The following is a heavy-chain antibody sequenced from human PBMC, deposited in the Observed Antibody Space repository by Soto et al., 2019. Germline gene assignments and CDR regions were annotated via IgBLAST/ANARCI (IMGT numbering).Heavy chain of an antibody. CDR2: IRYDGSNK. CDR1: GFTFNTYV. Sequence: GGSLRLSCAASGFTFNTYVMHWVRQAPGRGLEWVALIRYDGSNKYYADSVKGRFTISRDNSKNTLYLQMNSLRAEDTAVYYCARGARDFDYWGQGTLVTVSS. V-gene: IGHV3-33*01. D-gene: IGHD3-16*01. CDR3: ARGARDFDY. J-gene: IGHJ4*02.